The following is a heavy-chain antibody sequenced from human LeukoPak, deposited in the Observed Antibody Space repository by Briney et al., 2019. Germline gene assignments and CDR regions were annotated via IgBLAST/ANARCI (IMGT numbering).Heavy chain of an antibody. J-gene: IGHJ5*02. CDR1: GFTFSSYE. V-gene: IGHV3-48*03. D-gene: IGHD3-3*01. CDR3: ARDPTPLEWLSVGFDP. CDR2: ISSSGSTI. Sequence: GGSLRHSCAASGFTFSSYEMNWVRQAPGKGLEWVSYISSSGSTIYYADSVKGRFTISRDNAKNSLYLQMNSLRAEDTAVYYCARDPTPLEWLSVGFDPWGQGTLVTVSS.